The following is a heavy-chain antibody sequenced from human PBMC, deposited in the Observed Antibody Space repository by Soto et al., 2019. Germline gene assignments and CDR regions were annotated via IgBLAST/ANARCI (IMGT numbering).Heavy chain of an antibody. CDR1: GDTFTDYY. J-gene: IGHJ4*02. D-gene: IGHD2-21*02. CDR3: ARGGHVVVVTAALDY. Sequence: QVQLMQSGAEVKKPGASVKVSCKASGDTFTDYYIHWVRQAPGQGLEWMGTVNPIGGHTTYAQHFLGRVTMTRDTSTSTLYMELTSLTSDDPAVYYCARGGHVVVVTAALDYWGQGTLVTVSS. V-gene: IGHV1-46*01. CDR2: VNPIGGHT.